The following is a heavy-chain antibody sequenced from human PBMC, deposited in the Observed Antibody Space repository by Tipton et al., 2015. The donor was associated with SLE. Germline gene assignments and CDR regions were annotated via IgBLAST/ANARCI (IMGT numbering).Heavy chain of an antibody. CDR3: TRKWSGLERYCFDY. J-gene: IGHJ4*02. V-gene: IGHV3-49*03. CDR1: GFTFDDFG. CDR2: IRSKAYAATP. D-gene: IGHD3-3*01. Sequence: SLRLSCTASGFTFDDFGMSWFRQAPGKGLEWLGFIRSKAYAATPEYAASVKGRFTISRDDSKSIAYLQMNNLKTEDTAVYYCTRKWSGLERYCFDYWGQGTLVTVSS.